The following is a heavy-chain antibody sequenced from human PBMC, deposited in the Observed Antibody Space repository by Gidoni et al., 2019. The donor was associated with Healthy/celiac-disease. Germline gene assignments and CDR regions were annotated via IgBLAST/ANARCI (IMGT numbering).Heavy chain of an antibody. J-gene: IGHJ2*01. CDR3: ARDPGWWQWRYHWYLAL. CDR2: IWYDGSNK. D-gene: IGHD6-19*01. Sequence: SSYGMHWVRQAPGKGLEWVAVIWYDGSNKYYADSVKGRFTISRDNSKNTLYLQMNSLRAEDTAVYYCARDPGWWQWRYHWYLALWGRGTLVTVSS. V-gene: IGHV3-33*01. CDR1: SSYG.